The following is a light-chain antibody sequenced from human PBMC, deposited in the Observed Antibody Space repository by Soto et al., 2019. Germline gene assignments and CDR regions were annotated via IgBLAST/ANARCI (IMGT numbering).Light chain of an antibody. CDR1: SSNIGAGYD. CDR2: GNS. CDR3: QSYDSSLSAYV. J-gene: IGLJ1*01. Sequence: QSVLAQPPSVSGAPGQKVTISCTGSSSNIGAGYDLHWYQQLPGTAPKLLLYGNSNRPSGVPDRFSGSKSGTSASLAITGLQAEDEAEYHCQSYDSSLSAYVFGTGTKVTVL. V-gene: IGLV1-40*01.